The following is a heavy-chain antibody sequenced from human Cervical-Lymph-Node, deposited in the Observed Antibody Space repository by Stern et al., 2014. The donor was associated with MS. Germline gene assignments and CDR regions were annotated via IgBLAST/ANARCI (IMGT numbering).Heavy chain of an antibody. CDR1: GFSLSTTGMC. J-gene: IGHJ4*02. CDR2: IDWDGDK. D-gene: IGHD3-10*01. Sequence: QVTLRESGPALVKPTQTLTLTCSFSGFSLSTTGMCVSWIRQPPGQALEWLALIDWDGDKYYTTSLKTRLTISKDTSKNQVVLTMTNVDPVDTATYYCVRSQTMFRGVIFFDYWGQGTLITVSS. CDR3: VRSQTMFRGVIFFDY. V-gene: IGHV2-70*01.